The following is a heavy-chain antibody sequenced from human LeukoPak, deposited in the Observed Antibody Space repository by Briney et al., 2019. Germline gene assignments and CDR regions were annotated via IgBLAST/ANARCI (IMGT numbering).Heavy chain of an antibody. V-gene: IGHV4-31*03. D-gene: IGHD3-22*01. CDR3: ARERKWLGAFDI. CDR2: IYYSGST. Sequence: SETLSLTCTVSGGSLSSGGYYWSWLRQHPGRGLEWIGYIYYSGSTYYNPSLKSRVTISVDTSKNQFSLKLSSVTAADTAVYYCARERKWLGAFDIWGQGTMVTVSS. J-gene: IGHJ3*02. CDR1: GGSLSSGGYY.